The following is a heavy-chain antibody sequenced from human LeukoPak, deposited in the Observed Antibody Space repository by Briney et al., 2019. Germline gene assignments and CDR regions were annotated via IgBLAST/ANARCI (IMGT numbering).Heavy chain of an antibody. CDR3: AAFWSGYSRVYYFDY. CDR2: IYYSGST. V-gene: IGHV4-31*03. Sequence: SETLSLTCTVSGGSISSGGYYWSWIRQHPGKGLECIGYIYYSGSTYYNPSLKSRVTISVDTSKNQFSLKLSSVTAADTAVYSCAAFWSGYSRVYYFDYWGQGTLVTVSS. CDR1: GGSISSGGYY. J-gene: IGHJ4*02. D-gene: IGHD3-3*01.